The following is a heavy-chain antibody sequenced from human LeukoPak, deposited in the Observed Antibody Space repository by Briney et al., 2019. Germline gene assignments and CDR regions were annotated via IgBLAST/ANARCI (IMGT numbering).Heavy chain of an antibody. D-gene: IGHD2-21*01. CDR1: GYSFATYW. CDR3: ARRGYCGGDCYSDY. Sequence: GESLKISCKGSGYSFATYWIGWVRRMPGKGPEWMGIIYPGDSDTRYSPSFQGQVTISADKSISTAFPQWSSLKASDTAMYYCARRGYCGGDCYSDYWGQGTLVTVSS. CDR2: IYPGDSDT. J-gene: IGHJ4*02. V-gene: IGHV5-51*01.